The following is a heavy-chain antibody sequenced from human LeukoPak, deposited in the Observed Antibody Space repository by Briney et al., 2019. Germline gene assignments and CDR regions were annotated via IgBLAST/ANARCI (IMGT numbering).Heavy chain of an antibody. V-gene: IGHV4-31*03. CDR2: IYYSGST. Sequence: SETLSLTCTVSGGSISSGGYYWSWIRQHPGKGLEWIGYIYYSGSTYYNPSLKSRVTISVDTSKNQFSLKLSSVTAADTAVYYCARVSWGGGSYRTYYYFDYWGQGTLVTVSS. CDR3: ARVSWGGGSYRTYYYFDY. J-gene: IGHJ4*02. D-gene: IGHD1-26*01. CDR1: GGSISSGGYY.